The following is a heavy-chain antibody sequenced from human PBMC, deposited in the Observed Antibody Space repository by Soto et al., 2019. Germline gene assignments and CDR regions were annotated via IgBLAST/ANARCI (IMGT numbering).Heavy chain of an antibody. D-gene: IGHD6-19*01. J-gene: IGHJ4*02. CDR3: AKEAPGGWHFFDT. V-gene: IGHV3-30*18. CDR2: ISDDGSQK. Sequence: GGSLRLSCAASGFTFRTYGMHWVRQAPGKGLEWVAFISDDGSQKYYGDSVKGRFTISRDNSKNTLSLRMISLRTEDTSVYYCAKEAPGGWHFFDTWGQGTLVTVSS. CDR1: GFTFRTYG.